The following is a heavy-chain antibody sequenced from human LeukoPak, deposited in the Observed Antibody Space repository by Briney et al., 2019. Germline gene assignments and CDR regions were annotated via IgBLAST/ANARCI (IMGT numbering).Heavy chain of an antibody. D-gene: IGHD5-24*01. J-gene: IGHJ4*02. Sequence: SETLSLTCTVSGYSISDGNYWGWIRQPPGKGLEWIGSIFHTGSTYDNPSLKSRVTTSVDTSKNQFSLSLNSVTAADTAVYYCARRRDGYDFGSFYFDYWGQGILVTVSS. V-gene: IGHV4-38-2*02. CDR1: GYSISDGNY. CDR2: IFHTGST. CDR3: ARRRDGYDFGSFYFDY.